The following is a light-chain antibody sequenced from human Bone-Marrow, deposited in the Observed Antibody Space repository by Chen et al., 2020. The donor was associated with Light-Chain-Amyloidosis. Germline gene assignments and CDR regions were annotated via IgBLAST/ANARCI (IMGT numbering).Light chain of an antibody. CDR3: QQYDTSPRT. CDR1: QTISSNY. Sequence: EIVLTQSPGSLSLSPGEGVNLSCRASQTISSNYLTWYQQKFGHAPRLLIYGSSSMATGIPDRFTGSGSGTDFTLTINRLEPEDFAMYYCQQYDTSPRTFGGGTKVEIK. J-gene: IGKJ4*01. CDR2: GSS. V-gene: IGKV3-20*01.